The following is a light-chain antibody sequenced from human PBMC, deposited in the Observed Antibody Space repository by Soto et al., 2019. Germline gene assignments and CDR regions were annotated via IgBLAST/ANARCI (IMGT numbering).Light chain of an antibody. CDR1: QDISSW. V-gene: IGKV1-12*01. CDR3: QQANRFPYT. CDR2: AAF. Sequence: DIQMSQSPSSVSASVGDRVTITCRASQDISSWLAWYQQKPGKAPKLLIFAAFSLQSGVPSRFSGSGSGTEFTLTISSLQPEDFATYFCQQANRFPYTFGQGTKLEIK. J-gene: IGKJ2*01.